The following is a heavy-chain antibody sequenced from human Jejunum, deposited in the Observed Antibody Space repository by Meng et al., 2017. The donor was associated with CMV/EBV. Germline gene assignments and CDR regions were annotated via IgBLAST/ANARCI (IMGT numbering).Heavy chain of an antibody. D-gene: IGHD1-26*01. CDR3: ARVSGSYLGGFDI. V-gene: IGHV1-2*02. J-gene: IGHJ3*02. CDR1: GYPFTDYY. Sequence: SGYPFTDYYMHWVRQAPGQGLEWMGWIHPNSGDTKYAQKFQGSVTMTRDTSISTAYMELSRLRSADTAVYYCARVSGSYLGGFDIWGQGTMVTVSS. CDR2: IHPNSGDT.